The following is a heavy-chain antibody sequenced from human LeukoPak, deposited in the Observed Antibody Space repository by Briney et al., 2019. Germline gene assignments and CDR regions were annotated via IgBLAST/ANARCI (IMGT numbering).Heavy chain of an antibody. CDR2: FDPEDGET. D-gene: IGHD3-10*01. CDR1: GYTLTELS. J-gene: IGHJ4*02. CDR3: ASLWFGEYYFDY. Sequence: GASVKVSCKVSGYTLTELSMHWVRQAPGKGLEWMGGFDPEDGETIYAQKFQGRVTMTEDTSTDTAYMELSSLRSEDTAVYYCASLWFGEYYFDYWGQGTLVTVSS. V-gene: IGHV1-24*01.